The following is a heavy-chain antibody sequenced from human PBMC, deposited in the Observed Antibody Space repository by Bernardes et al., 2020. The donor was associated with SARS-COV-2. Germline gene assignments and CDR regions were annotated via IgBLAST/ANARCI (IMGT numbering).Heavy chain of an antibody. CDR3: VKADYKFFWPSSGWGGHFFDN. Sequence: GGSLSPSRSASGFTLSSFSMPWVPPAPGKGLEYVSGFSCDGGNKQYADSVEDRFTISRDNSKDTLYLQLTSLRLEDTAVYYCVKADYKFFWPSSGWGGHFFDNWGQGSLLTVSS. D-gene: IGHD6-19*01. CDR1: GFTLSSFS. V-gene: IGHV3-64D*06. CDR2: FSCDGGNK. J-gene: IGHJ4*02.